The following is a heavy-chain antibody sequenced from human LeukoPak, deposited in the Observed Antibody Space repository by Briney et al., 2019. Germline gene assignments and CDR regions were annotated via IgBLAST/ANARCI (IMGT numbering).Heavy chain of an antibody. CDR2: IKSKTDGGTT. CDR1: GFTFSNAW. CDR3: TTLYGSGKYYYYGMDV. D-gene: IGHD3-10*01. Sequence: GGSLRLSCAASGFTFSNAWMSWVRQAPGKGLEWVGRIKSKTDGGTTDYAAPVKGRFTISRDDSKNTLYLQMNSLKTEDTAVYYCTTLYGSGKYYYYGMDVWGKGTTVTVSS. V-gene: IGHV3-15*01. J-gene: IGHJ6*04.